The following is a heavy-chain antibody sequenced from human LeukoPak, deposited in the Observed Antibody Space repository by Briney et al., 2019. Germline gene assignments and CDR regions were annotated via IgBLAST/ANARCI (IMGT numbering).Heavy chain of an antibody. CDR3: ARHRVVTAPYPYYYYGMDV. CDR1: GYSFTSYW. CDR2: TYPGDSDT. D-gene: IGHD2-21*02. Sequence: GESLKISCKGSGYSFTSYWIGWVRQMPGKGLEWMGITYPGDSDTRYSPSFQGQVTISADKSISTAYLQWSSLKASDTAMYYCARHRVVTAPYPYYYYGMDVWGQGTTVTVSS. V-gene: IGHV5-51*01. J-gene: IGHJ6*02.